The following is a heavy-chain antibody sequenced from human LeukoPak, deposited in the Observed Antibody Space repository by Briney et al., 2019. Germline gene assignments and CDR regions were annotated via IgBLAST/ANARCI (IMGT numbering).Heavy chain of an antibody. V-gene: IGHV1-18*01. CDR3: ARDHHLLFPMGY. D-gene: IGHD1-14*01. CDR2: ISAYNGNT. CDR1: GYTFTSYG. J-gene: IGHJ4*02. Sequence: APVKVSCKASGYTFTSYGISWVRQAPGQGLEWMGWISAYNGNTNYAQKLQGRVTMTTDTSTSTAYMELRSLRSDDTAVYYCARDHHLLFPMGYWGQGTLVTVSS.